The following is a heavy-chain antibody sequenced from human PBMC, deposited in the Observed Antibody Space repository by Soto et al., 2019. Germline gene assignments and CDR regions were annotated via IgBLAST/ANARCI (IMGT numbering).Heavy chain of an antibody. CDR1: GFTFSSYW. CDR3: ARALKPAAYYDYIWGSYRDYYYYYMDV. J-gene: IGHJ6*03. CDR2: INSDGSST. D-gene: IGHD3-16*02. Sequence: GGSLRLSCAASGFTFSSYWMHWVRQAPGKGLVWVSRINSDGSSTSYADSVKGRFTISRDNAKNTLYLQMNSLRAEDTAVYYCARALKPAAYYDYIWGSYRDYYYYYMDVWGKGTTVTVSS. V-gene: IGHV3-74*01.